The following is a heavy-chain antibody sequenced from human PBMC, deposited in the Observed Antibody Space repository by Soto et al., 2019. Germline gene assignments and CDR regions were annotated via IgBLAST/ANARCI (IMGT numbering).Heavy chain of an antibody. CDR1: GFTFSSYA. D-gene: IGHD3-10*01. Sequence: GGSLRLSCAASGFTFSSYAMSWVRQAPGKGLEWVSAISGSGGSTYYADSVKGRFTISRDNSKNTLYLQMNSLRAEDTAVYYCAKGNYGSGKGYYYYYGMDVWGQGTTVTVSS. J-gene: IGHJ6*02. CDR2: ISGSGGST. CDR3: AKGNYGSGKGYYYYYGMDV. V-gene: IGHV3-23*01.